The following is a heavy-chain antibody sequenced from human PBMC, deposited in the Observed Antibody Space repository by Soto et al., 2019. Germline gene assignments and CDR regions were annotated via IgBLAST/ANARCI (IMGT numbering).Heavy chain of an antibody. V-gene: IGHV4-34*01. CDR2: INHSGST. CDR1: GGSFSGYY. D-gene: IGHD6-6*01. J-gene: IGHJ4*02. Sequence: SETLSLTCAVYGGSFSGYYWSWIRQPPGKGLEWIGEINHSGSTNYNPSLKSRVTVSVDTSKNQFSLKLSSVTAADTAVYYCARAGRTIAARTSPPFDYWGQGTLVTVSS. CDR3: ARAGRTIAARTSPPFDY.